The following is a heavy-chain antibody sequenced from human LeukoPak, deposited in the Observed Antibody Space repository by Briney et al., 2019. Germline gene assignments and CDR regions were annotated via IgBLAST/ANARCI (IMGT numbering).Heavy chain of an antibody. J-gene: IGHJ4*02. Sequence: GGSLRLSCAASGFSFSIYAMHWVRQAPVKGLEWVAVISYDGSNKYYADSVKGRFTISRDNPKNTLYLQMDSLRADDTAVYFCAREPHSSGWYGSYFDYWGQGTLVTVSS. CDR1: GFSFSIYA. CDR3: AREPHSSGWYGSYFDY. CDR2: ISYDGSNK. V-gene: IGHV3-30-3*01. D-gene: IGHD6-19*01.